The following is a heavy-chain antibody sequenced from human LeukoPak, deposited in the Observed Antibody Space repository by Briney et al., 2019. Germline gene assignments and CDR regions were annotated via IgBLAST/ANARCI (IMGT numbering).Heavy chain of an antibody. J-gene: IGHJ4*02. CDR3: LKPFDY. V-gene: IGHV3-64D*09. CDR2: INGNGDYT. CDR1: GFNFSRSP. Sequence: GGSLRLSCSASGFNFSRSPMHWVRQAPGKGLEYVSAINGNGDYTYYADSVKGRSTISRDNSKNTLSLQMSSLRAEDTAVYYCLKPFDYWGQGALVTVSS.